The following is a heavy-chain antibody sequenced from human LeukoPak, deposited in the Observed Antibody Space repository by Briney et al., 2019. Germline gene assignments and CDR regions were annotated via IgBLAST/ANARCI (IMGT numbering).Heavy chain of an antibody. CDR1: GFTFRDYY. CDR3: ARDGCSSTSCYDAFDV. V-gene: IGHV3-11*06. Sequence: GGSLRLSCVASGFTFRDYYMSWIRRAPGKGLEWVSYISSSSSYIDYADSVKGRFTISRDNAKNSLYLQMDSLRAEDTAVYYCARDGCSSTSCYDAFDVWGQGTMVTVSS. CDR2: ISSSSSYI. D-gene: IGHD2-2*01. J-gene: IGHJ3*01.